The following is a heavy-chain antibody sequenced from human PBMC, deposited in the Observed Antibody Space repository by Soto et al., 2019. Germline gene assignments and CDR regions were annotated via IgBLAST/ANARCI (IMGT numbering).Heavy chain of an antibody. V-gene: IGHV1-3*01. J-gene: IGHJ4*02. Sequence: ASLKGSCKASGYTFTSYAIRWVRHAPGQRLEWMGWINVGNGNTKYSQKFQGQVTISADKSISTAYLQWSSLKASDTAMYYCASSSIAASRYYFAYRGQGTLVTVSS. CDR2: INVGNGNT. D-gene: IGHD6-6*01. CDR3: ASSSIAASRYYFAY. CDR1: GYTFTSYA.